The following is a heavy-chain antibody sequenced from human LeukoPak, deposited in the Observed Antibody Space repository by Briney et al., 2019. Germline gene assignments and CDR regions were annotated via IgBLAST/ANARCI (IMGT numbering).Heavy chain of an antibody. Sequence: GGSLRLSCAASGFTFSDYYMNWIRQAPGKGLEWISYISSSGSTISYADSVKGRFTISRDNAKNSLYLQMSSLRAEDTAVYYCVRDPFIAAAGNRYFQHWGQGTLVTVSS. CDR3: VRDPFIAAAGNRYFQH. J-gene: IGHJ1*01. CDR2: ISSSGSTI. D-gene: IGHD6-13*01. V-gene: IGHV3-11*01. CDR1: GFTFSDYY.